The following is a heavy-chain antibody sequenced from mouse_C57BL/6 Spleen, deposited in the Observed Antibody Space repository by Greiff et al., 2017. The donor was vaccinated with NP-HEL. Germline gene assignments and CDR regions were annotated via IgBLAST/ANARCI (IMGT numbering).Heavy chain of an antibody. CDR1: GFTFSSYG. CDR3: ARRNYYGSSNYAMDY. Sequence: EVNVVESGGDLVKPGGSLKLSCAASGFTFSSYGMSWVRQTPDKRLEWVATISSGGSYTYYPDSVKGRFTISRDNAKNTLYLQMSSLKSEDTAMYYCARRNYYGSSNYAMDYWGQGTSVTVSS. D-gene: IGHD1-1*01. J-gene: IGHJ4*01. CDR2: ISSGGSYT. V-gene: IGHV5-6*02.